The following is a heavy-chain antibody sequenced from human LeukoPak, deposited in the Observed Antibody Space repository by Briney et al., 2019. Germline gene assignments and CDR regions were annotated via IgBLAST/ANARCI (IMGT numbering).Heavy chain of an antibody. J-gene: IGHJ6*02. CDR1: GGSFSGYY. CDR3: ARSNYHPLSYYYYGMDV. V-gene: IGHV4-59*01. D-gene: IGHD4-11*01. Sequence: PSETLSLTCAVYGGSFSGYYWSWIRQPPGKGLEWIGYIYYSGSTDYNPSLKSRVTISVDTSKNQFSLKLSSVTAADTAVYYCARSNYHPLSYYYYGMDVWGQGTTVTVSS. CDR2: IYYSGST.